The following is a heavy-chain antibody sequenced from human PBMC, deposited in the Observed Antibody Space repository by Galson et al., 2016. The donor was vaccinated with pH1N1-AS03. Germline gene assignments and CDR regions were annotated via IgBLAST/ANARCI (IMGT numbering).Heavy chain of an antibody. J-gene: IGHJ4*02. Sequence: SLRLSCAASGFSFSASWMSWVRQAPGKGLEWVAVIWYDGSNTYYADSVKGRFTISRDNSKNTLYLHMSSLRAEDTAVYYCARGQGYNSGYFDTDYWGRGTLVTVSS. CDR3: ARGQGYNSGYFDTDY. CDR2: IWYDGSNT. CDR1: GFSFSASW. D-gene: IGHD3-22*01. V-gene: IGHV3-33*08.